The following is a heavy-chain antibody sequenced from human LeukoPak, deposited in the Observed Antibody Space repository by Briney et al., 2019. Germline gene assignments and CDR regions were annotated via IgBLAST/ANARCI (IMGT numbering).Heavy chain of an antibody. CDR2: IFPGDSDT. CDR3: TRLLYSGSSWFDP. CDR1: GYSFTNYW. D-gene: IGHD1-26*01. Sequence: GESLKISCKGSGYSFTNYWIGWVRQMPGKGLEWMGIIFPGDSDTRYSPSFQGQVTISADKSISTAYLQWSSPKASDTAMYYCTRLLYSGSSWFDPWGQGTLVTVSS. V-gene: IGHV5-51*01. J-gene: IGHJ5*02.